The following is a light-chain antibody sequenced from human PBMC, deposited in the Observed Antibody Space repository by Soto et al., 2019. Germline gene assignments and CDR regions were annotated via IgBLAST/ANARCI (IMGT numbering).Light chain of an antibody. CDR2: KAS. CDR1: QSISVW. CDR3: QQYNSYSPT. V-gene: IGKV1-5*03. Sequence: DIQMTPSPSTLSASVVDRVTLPCRASQSISVWLAWYQQKAGKAPNLLIYKASRLESGVPSRFSGSGSGTEFTLTISGLQPGDSATYYCQQYNSYSPTFGQGTKVDIK. J-gene: IGKJ1*01.